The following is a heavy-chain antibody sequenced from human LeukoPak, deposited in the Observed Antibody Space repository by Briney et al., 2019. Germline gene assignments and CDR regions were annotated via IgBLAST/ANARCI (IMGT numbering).Heavy chain of an antibody. CDR2: ISYDANNK. D-gene: IGHD3-22*01. J-gene: IGHJ6*02. CDR1: GFTFSDYG. CDR3: ARDLYYYDSSGYYLYYYYYGMDV. Sequence: GGSLRLSCAASGFTFSDYGMHWVRQAPGKGLEWVAIISYDANNKYYAGSVKGRFTISRDNSKNTLYLQMNSLRAEDTAVYYCARDLYYYDSSGYYLYYYYYGMDVWGQGTTVTVSS. V-gene: IGHV3-30*03.